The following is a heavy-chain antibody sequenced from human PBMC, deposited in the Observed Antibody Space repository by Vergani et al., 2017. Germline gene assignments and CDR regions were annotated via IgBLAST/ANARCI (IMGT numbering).Heavy chain of an antibody. D-gene: IGHD3-22*01. CDR3: ARGHDSSGYYYDY. CDR2: INHSGST. CDR1: GGSISSGGYS. J-gene: IGHJ4*02. Sequence: QLQLQESGSGLVKPSQTLSLTCAVSGGSISSGGYSWSWIRQPPGKGLEWIGYINHSGSTYYNPSLKSRVTISVDRSKNQFSLKLSSVTAADTAVYYCARGHDSSGYYYDYWGQGTLVTVSS. V-gene: IGHV4-30-2*01.